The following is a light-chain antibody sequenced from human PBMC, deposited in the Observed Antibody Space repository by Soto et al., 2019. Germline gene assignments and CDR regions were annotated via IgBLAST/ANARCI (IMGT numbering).Light chain of an antibody. Sequence: EVVLTQSPATLSLSPGERATLSCRASQSVSSSLAWYQQKPGQDPRLLIFDASTRATGIPARFSGSGSETDFTLTISSLEPEDFAVYYCQQRSVWPPSITFGQGTRLEIK. J-gene: IGKJ5*01. CDR2: DAS. CDR3: QQRSVWPPSIT. CDR1: QSVSSS. V-gene: IGKV3-11*01.